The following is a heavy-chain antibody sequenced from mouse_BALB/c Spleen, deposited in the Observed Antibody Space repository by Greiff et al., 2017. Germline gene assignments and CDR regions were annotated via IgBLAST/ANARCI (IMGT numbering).Heavy chain of an antibody. D-gene: IGHD2-10*02. V-gene: IGHV14-3*02. CDR1: GFNIKDTY. J-gene: IGHJ3*01. CDR2: IDPANGNT. Sequence: VQLKESGAELVKPGASVKLSCTASGFNIKDTYMHWVKQRPEQGLEWIGRIDPANGNTKYDPKFQGKATITADTSSNTAYLQLSSLTSEDTAVYYCARENKYGNYVAYWGQGTLVTVSA. CDR3: ARENKYGNYVAY.